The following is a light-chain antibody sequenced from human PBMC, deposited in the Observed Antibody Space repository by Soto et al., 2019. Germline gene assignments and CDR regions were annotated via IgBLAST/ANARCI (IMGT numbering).Light chain of an antibody. CDR2: DVS. CDR1: SSDVGGYNY. CDR3: NSYTRSSNYV. V-gene: IGLV2-14*01. Sequence: QSVLTQPASVSGSPGQSITISCTGTSSDVGGYNYVSWYQQHPGKAPKLMIYDVSNRPSGVSNRFSGSKSGNTASLTISGLQAEDEADYYCNSYTRSSNYVFGTGTKVTVL. J-gene: IGLJ1*01.